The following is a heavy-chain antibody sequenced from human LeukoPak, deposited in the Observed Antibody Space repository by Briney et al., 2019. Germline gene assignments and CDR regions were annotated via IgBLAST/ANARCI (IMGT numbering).Heavy chain of an antibody. V-gene: IGHV4-61*02. Sequence: PSETLSLTCTVSGGSISSGSYYWSWIRQPAGKGLEWIGRIYTSGSTNYNPSLKSRVTISVDTSKNQFSLKLSSVTAADTAVYYCARRSIAARRFDPWGQGTLVTVSS. CDR1: GGSISSGSYY. J-gene: IGHJ5*02. CDR3: ARRSIAARRFDP. CDR2: IYTSGST. D-gene: IGHD6-6*01.